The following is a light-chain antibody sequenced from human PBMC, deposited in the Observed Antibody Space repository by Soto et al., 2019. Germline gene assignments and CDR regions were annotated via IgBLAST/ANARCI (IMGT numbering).Light chain of an antibody. Sequence: KAMTQSPATLSVSPGERATLSCRASQSVNSNLAWYQQKPGQAPRLLLYGASTRAIGITARFSGSASGTEFTLTISSLQSEDSAVYYCQQYNNLPLTFSGGTKMEI. J-gene: IGKJ4*01. CDR1: QSVNSN. CDR3: QQYNNLPLT. CDR2: GAS. V-gene: IGKV3-15*01.